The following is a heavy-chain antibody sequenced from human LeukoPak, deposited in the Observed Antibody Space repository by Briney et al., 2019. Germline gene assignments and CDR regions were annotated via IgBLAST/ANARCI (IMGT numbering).Heavy chain of an antibody. CDR1: GFTFSSYA. D-gene: IGHD3-22*01. CDR3: AITMIVYLDLPYYFDY. J-gene: IGHJ4*02. Sequence: GGSLRLSCAASGFTFSSYAMSWVRQAPGKGLEWVSAISGSGGSTYYADSVKGRFTISRDNSKNTLYLQMNSLRAEDKAVYYCAITMIVYLDLPYYFDYWGQGTLVTVSS. CDR2: ISGSGGST. V-gene: IGHV3-23*01.